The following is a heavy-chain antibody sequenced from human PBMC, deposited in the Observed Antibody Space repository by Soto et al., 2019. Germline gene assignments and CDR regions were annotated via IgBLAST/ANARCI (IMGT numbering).Heavy chain of an antibody. V-gene: IGHV3-33*01. J-gene: IGHJ4*02. CDR1: GFIFSSFG. CDR3: VRDLLGSGGHFDY. Sequence: QVYLVESGGGVVQPGRSLKLSCAASGFIFSSFGMHWVRQAPGKGLEWVAHIWYDGSNTYYADSVKGRFTISRDNSRNTLYLQMNSLRAEDTAVYHCVRDLLGSGGHFDYWGQGTLVTVSS. CDR2: IWYDGSNT. D-gene: IGHD7-27*01.